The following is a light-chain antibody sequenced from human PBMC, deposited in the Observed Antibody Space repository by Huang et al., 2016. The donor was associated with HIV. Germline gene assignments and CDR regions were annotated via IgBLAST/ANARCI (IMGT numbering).Light chain of an antibody. CDR3: QQYNNWWT. J-gene: IGKJ1*01. CDR1: QSVSSN. CDR2: GAS. V-gene: IGKV3-15*01. Sequence: EIVMTQSPATLSVSPGERATLSCRASQSVSSNLAWYQQKPGQAPRRRIYGASTRATGIPGRFSGSGSGTEFTLTISSLQSEEFAVYYCQQYNNWWTFGQGTKVEIK.